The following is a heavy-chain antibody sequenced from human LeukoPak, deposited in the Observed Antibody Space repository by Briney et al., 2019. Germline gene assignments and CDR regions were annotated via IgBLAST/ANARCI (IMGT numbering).Heavy chain of an antibody. J-gene: IGHJ3*02. CDR2: IYHSGST. Sequence: NPSETLSLTCTVSGYSISSGYYWGWIRQPLGKGLEWIGSIYHSGSTYYNPSLKSRVTISVDTSKNQFSLKLSSVTAADTAVYYCARDDLVVITFGAFDTWGQGTMVTVSS. CDR3: ARDDLVVITFGAFDT. D-gene: IGHD3-22*01. CDR1: GYSISSGYY. V-gene: IGHV4-38-2*02.